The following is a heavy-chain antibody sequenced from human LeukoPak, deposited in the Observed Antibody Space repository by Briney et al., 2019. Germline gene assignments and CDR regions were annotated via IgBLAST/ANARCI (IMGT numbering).Heavy chain of an antibody. CDR3: ARDEGGYGFDY. Sequence: PSETLSLTXTVSGGSISSYYWSWIRQPPGKGLEWIGYIYYSGSTNYNPSLKSRVTISVDTSKNQFSLKLSSVTAADTAVYYCARDEGGYGFDYWGQGTLVTVSS. CDR2: IYYSGST. D-gene: IGHD5-12*01. CDR1: GGSISSYY. J-gene: IGHJ4*02. V-gene: IGHV4-59*01.